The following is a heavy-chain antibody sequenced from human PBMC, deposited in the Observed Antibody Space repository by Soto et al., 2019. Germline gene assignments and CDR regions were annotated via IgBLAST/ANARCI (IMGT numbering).Heavy chain of an antibody. CDR2: IKEDGNEK. J-gene: IGHJ6*02. CDR1: GFTFSIYC. D-gene: IGHD3-10*01. Sequence: LRLSCTASGFTFSIYCMSWVRQAPGKGLEWVANIKEDGNEKHYVDSVKGRFTISRDNAKNSLYLQMNSLRVEDTAVYYCARHYGSGTYLYYGMDVWGQGTTVTVSS. V-gene: IGHV3-7*01. CDR3: ARHYGSGTYLYYGMDV.